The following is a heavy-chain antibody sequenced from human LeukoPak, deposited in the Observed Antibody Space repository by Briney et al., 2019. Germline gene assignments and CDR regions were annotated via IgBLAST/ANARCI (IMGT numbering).Heavy chain of an antibody. Sequence: GRSLRLSCAASGFTFSSYSMNWVRQAPGKGLEWVSSISSSSSYIYYADSVKGRFTISRDNAKNSLYLQMNSLRAEDTAVYYCARDVMTLNDYWGQGTLVTVSS. CDR3: ARDVMTLNDY. CDR2: ISSSSSYI. D-gene: IGHD2-8*01. J-gene: IGHJ4*02. V-gene: IGHV3-21*01. CDR1: GFTFSSYS.